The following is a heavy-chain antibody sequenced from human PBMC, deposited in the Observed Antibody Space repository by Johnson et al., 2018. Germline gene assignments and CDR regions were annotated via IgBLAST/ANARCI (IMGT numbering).Heavy chain of an antibody. CDR2: ISSSSSYI. Sequence: EVQLVESGGGLVKPGGSLRLSCAASGFTFSRYSMNWVRQAPGKGLEWVSSISSSSSYIYYADSVKGPFTISRDNAKNSLYLQMNSLRAEDTAVYYCARRVTMVHYGMDVWGQGTTVTVSS. CDR3: ARRVTMVHYGMDV. J-gene: IGHJ6*02. CDR1: GFTFSRYS. V-gene: IGHV3-21*01. D-gene: IGHD3-10*01.